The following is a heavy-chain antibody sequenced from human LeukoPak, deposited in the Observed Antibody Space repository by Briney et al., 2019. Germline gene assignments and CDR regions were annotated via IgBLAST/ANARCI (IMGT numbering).Heavy chain of an antibody. Sequence: SETLSLTCAVYGGSFSGYYWSWIRQPPGKGLEWIGEINHSGSTNYNPSLKSRVTISVDTSKNQFSLKLSSVTAADTAVYYCARHRQGGWQAPYYYYMDVWGKGTTVTVSS. CDR1: GGSFSGYY. CDR3: ARHRQGGWQAPYYYYMDV. J-gene: IGHJ6*03. CDR2: INHSGST. V-gene: IGHV4-34*01. D-gene: IGHD6-19*01.